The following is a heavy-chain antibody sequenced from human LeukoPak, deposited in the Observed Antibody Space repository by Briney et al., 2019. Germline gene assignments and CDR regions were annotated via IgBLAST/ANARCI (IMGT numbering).Heavy chain of an antibody. CDR2: IRGIRGSNAVT. V-gene: IGHV3-23*01. J-gene: IGHJ3*01. CDR1: GFTFSNYA. CDR3: ARDPNGDYVGAFDF. Sequence: GGSLRLSCVASGFTFSNYAMAWVRLAPGRGLEWVSSIRGIRGSNAVTGYADSVRGRFANSRDNSENTLYLQMNNLRAEDTAVYYCARDPNGDYVGAFDFRGRGTLVTVSS. D-gene: IGHD4-17*01.